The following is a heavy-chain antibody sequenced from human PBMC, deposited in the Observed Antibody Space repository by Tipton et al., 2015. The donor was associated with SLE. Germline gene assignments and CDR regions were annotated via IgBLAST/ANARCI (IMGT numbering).Heavy chain of an antibody. CDR3: ARDIRVGATRYYFDY. Sequence: SLRLSCAASGFTFSSYWMSWVRQAPGKGLEWVANIKQDGSEKYYVDSVKGRFTISRDNAKNSLYLQMNSLRAEDTAVYYCARDIRVGATRYYFDYWGQGTLVTVSS. V-gene: IGHV3-7*01. CDR2: IKQDGSEK. D-gene: IGHD1-26*01. CDR1: GFTFSSYW. J-gene: IGHJ4*02.